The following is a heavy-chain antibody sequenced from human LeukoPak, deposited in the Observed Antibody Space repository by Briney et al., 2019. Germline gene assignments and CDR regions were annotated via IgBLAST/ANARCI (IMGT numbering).Heavy chain of an antibody. D-gene: IGHD2-2*01. CDR2: IYYSGTT. Sequence: SETLSLTCTVSGGSISSFYWSWIRQPPGKGLEWIGYIYYSGTTNYNPSLKSRITISVDTSKNQFSLRLSSVTAADTAVYYCARHLSLVGLVPTATEKSFDSWGQGTLVTVSS. CDR3: ARHLSLVGLVPTATEKSFDS. V-gene: IGHV4-59*08. J-gene: IGHJ4*02. CDR1: GGSISSFY.